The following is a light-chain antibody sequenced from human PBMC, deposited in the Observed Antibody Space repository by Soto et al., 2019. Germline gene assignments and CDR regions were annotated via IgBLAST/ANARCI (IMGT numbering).Light chain of an antibody. CDR3: GSYTSSSTLYV. J-gene: IGLJ1*01. Sequence: QAVVTQPASVSGSPGQSITISCTGTSSDVGGYNYVSWYQQHPGKAPKLMIYDVSNRPSGVSNRFSGSKSGNTASLTISGLQAEDEADYYCGSYTSSSTLYVFGIGTKLTVL. CDR1: SSDVGGYNY. V-gene: IGLV2-14*01. CDR2: DVS.